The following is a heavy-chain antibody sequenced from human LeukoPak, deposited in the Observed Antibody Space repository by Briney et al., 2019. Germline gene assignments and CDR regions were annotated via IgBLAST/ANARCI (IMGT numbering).Heavy chain of an antibody. V-gene: IGHV3-7*01. CDR1: GFTFSTYW. CDR3: ARERMYSGSGSTYPYYDY. Sequence: GGSLRLSCAASGFTFSTYWMTWVRQSPGKGLEWVANIKPDGSEKYFVDSVKGRFTISRDNAKNALYLEMNSLRAEDTAEYFCARERMYSGSGSTYPYYDYWGQGTLVTVSS. J-gene: IGHJ4*02. D-gene: IGHD3-10*01. CDR2: IKPDGSEK.